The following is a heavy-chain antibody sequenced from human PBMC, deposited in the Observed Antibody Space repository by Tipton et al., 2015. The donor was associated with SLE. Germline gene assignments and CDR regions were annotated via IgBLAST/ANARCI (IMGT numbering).Heavy chain of an antibody. CDR2: INHRGWA. J-gene: IGHJ6*03. D-gene: IGHD6-13*01. Sequence: TLSLTCAVYGASFSTYYWSWIRQPPGKGLEWIGEINHRGWANYNPSLKSRLAASLDPSNNQFSLRLTSVTAADTAVYYCARGVAGYYYNCYMDVWGKGTTVTVSS. CDR1: GASFSTYY. V-gene: IGHV4-34*01. CDR3: ARGVAGYYYNCYMDV.